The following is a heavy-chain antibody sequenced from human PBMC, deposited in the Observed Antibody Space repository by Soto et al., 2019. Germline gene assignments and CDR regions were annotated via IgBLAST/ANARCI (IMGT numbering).Heavy chain of an antibody. CDR1: GYTFTSYY. D-gene: IGHD4-17*01. CDR2: INPSGGAT. CDR3: ARGLGPIAVTNRPYYYGLDV. V-gene: IGHV1-46*03. J-gene: IGHJ6*02. Sequence: QVQLVQSGAEVKKPGASGKVSCKASGYTFTSYYIHWVRQAPGQGYEWMGIINPSGGATTYAQNFPGRVTMTRDTSTGTVYMELSSLRSEDTAVYYCARGLGPIAVTNRPYYYGLDVWGQGTTVTVSS.